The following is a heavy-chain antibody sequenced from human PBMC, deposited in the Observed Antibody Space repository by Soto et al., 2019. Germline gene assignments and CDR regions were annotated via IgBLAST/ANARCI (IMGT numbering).Heavy chain of an antibody. CDR1: GFSLSTTGEG. V-gene: IGHV2-5*02. CDR3: VHRTGSDGAWFDP. CDR2: IYWDDSA. J-gene: IGHJ5*02. Sequence: SGPTLVNPTQTLTLTCTFSGFSLSTTGEGVGWFRQPPGKALEWLALIYWDDSARYSPSLKSRLTITKGTSENQVVLTLTNTDPVDTATYFCVHRTGSDGAWFDPWGQGTLVTVSS.